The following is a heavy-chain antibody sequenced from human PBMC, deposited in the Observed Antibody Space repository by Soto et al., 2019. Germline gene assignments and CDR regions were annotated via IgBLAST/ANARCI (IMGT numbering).Heavy chain of an antibody. CDR1: GYPISSGYY. D-gene: IGHD3-22*01. Sequence: SETLSLTCAVSGYPISSGYYWGWIRQPPGKGLEWIGSIYHSGSTYYNPSLKSRVTISVDTSKNQFSLKLSSVTAADTAVYYCASTYDSSGYQSLPIDYWGQGTLVTVSS. CDR2: IYHSGST. CDR3: ASTYDSSGYQSLPIDY. J-gene: IGHJ4*02. V-gene: IGHV4-38-2*01.